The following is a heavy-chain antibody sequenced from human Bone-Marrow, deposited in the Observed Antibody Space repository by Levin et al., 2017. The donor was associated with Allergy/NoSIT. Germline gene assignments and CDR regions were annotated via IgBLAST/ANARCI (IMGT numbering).Heavy chain of an antibody. J-gene: IGHJ5*02. D-gene: IGHD2-8*02. CDR3: ARLLLVSRLLAGTDNWFDP. CDR2: IYYSGST. V-gene: IGHV4-39*01. Sequence: SETLSLTCTVSGGSISSSSYYWGWIRQPPGTGLEWIGSIYYSGSTYYNPSLKSRVTISVDTSKNQFSLKLSSVTAADTAVYYCARLLLVSRLLAGTDNWFDPWGQGTLVTVSS. CDR1: GGSISSSSYY.